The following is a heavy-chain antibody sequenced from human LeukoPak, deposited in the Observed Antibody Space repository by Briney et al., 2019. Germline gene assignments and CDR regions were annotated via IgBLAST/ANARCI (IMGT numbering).Heavy chain of an antibody. V-gene: IGHV1-69*13. CDR1: GGTFSSYA. Sequence: GASVKVSCKASGGTFSSYAISWVRQAPGQGLEWMGGIIPIFGTANYAQKFQGRVTITADESTSTAYMELSSLRSEDTAVYYCARGPYGDPVSSAFDIWGQGTMVTVSS. CDR2: IIPIFGTA. D-gene: IGHD4-17*01. J-gene: IGHJ3*02. CDR3: ARGPYGDPVSSAFDI.